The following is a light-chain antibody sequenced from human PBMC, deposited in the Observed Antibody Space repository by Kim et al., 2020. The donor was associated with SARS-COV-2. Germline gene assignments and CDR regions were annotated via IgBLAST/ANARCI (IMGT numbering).Light chain of an antibody. J-gene: IGKJ1*01. CDR3: QQYGSSPRT. Sequence: VLTQSPGTLSLSPGERATLSCRASQSVSSSYLAWYQQKPGQAPRLLIYGASSRATGIPDRFSGSGSGTDFTLTISRLEPEDFAVYYCQQYGSSPRTFGQGTKVDIK. V-gene: IGKV3-20*01. CDR1: QSVSSSY. CDR2: GAS.